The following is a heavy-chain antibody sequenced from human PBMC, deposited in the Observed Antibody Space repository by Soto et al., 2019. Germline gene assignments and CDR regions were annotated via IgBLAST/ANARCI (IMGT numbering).Heavy chain of an antibody. J-gene: IGHJ6*02. Sequence: SGPTLVNPTQTLTLTCTFSGFSLSTSGMCVSWIRQPPGKALEWLALIDWDDDKYYSTSLKTRLTISKDTSKNQVVLTMTNMDPVDTATYYCARITEINGDTNRDYYYGMDVWGQGTTVTVSS. CDR3: ARITEINGDTNRDYYYGMDV. CDR1: GFSLSTSGMC. CDR2: IDWDDDK. D-gene: IGHD7-27*01. V-gene: IGHV2-70*01.